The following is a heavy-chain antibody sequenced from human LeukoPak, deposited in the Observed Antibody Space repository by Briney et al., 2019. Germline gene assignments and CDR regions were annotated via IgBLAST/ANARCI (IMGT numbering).Heavy chain of an antibody. Sequence: GASVKVSCKTSGYTFTTYGISWLRQAPGQGLEWMGWISAHKGDTEYAQKFQGRVTMTRDTSTSTAYMELQSLTSDDPAVYYCARADIIVVAGATPVGSGFEYWGQGALITVS. CDR1: GYTFTTYG. CDR2: ISAHKGDT. D-gene: IGHD2-15*01. J-gene: IGHJ4*02. V-gene: IGHV1-18*01. CDR3: ARADIIVVAGATPVGSGFEY.